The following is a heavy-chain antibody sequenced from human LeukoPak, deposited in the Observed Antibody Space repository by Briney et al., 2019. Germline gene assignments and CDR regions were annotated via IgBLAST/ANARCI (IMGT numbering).Heavy chain of an antibody. CDR1: GGSISSNSDY. CDR2: IFYSGST. J-gene: IGHJ4*02. D-gene: IGHD3-3*01. CDR3: ARLAPYDFWSGYYPIECYFDY. V-gene: IGHV4-39*01. Sequence: PSETLSLTCIVSGGSISSNSDYWAWIRQPPGKGPEWIGSIFYSGSTYYNPSLKSRVTISVDTSKNQFSLKLSSVTAADTAVYYCARLAPYDFWSGYYPIECYFDYWGQGTLVTVSS.